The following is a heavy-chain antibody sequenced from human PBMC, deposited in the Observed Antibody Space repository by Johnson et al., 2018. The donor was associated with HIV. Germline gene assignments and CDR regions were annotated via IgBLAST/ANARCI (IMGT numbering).Heavy chain of an antibody. CDR1: GFTFSSYA. V-gene: IGHV3-NL1*01. CDR2: IFSGGTT. Sequence: QVQLVESGGGVVQPGRSLRLSCAASGFTFSSYAMHWVRQAPGKGLEWVSVIFSGGTTYYADSVKGRFTISRDNSKNTLYLQMNSLRAEDTAVYYCAKDQASSLNAFDIWGQGTMVTVSS. D-gene: IGHD2-2*01. J-gene: IGHJ3*02. CDR3: AKDQASSLNAFDI.